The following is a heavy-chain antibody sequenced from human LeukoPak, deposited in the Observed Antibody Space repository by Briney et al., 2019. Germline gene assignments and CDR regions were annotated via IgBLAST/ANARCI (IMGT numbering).Heavy chain of an antibody. Sequence: GGSLRLSCAASGFTFSDYYMSWIRQAPGKGLEWVSYISSSGSTIYYADSVKGRFTISRDNAKNSLYLQMNSLRAEDTAVYYCARHPGLLSLSEYFQHWGQGTLVTVSS. V-gene: IGHV3-11*01. D-gene: IGHD3-22*01. CDR1: GFTFSDYY. CDR3: ARHPGLLSLSEYFQH. CDR2: ISSSGSTI. J-gene: IGHJ1*01.